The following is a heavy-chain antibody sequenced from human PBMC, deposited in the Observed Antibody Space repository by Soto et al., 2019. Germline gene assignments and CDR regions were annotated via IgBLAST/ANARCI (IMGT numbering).Heavy chain of an antibody. Sequence: EVQLVESGGGLGKPGGSLRLSCAASGFTFSSYSMNWVRQAPGKGLEWVSSISSSSSYIYYADSVKGRFTISRDNAKNSLYLQMNSLRAEDTAVYYCARDEYSSSSSGWFDPWGQGTLVTVSS. V-gene: IGHV3-21*01. CDR2: ISSSSSYI. D-gene: IGHD6-6*01. CDR1: GFTFSSYS. J-gene: IGHJ5*02. CDR3: ARDEYSSSSSGWFDP.